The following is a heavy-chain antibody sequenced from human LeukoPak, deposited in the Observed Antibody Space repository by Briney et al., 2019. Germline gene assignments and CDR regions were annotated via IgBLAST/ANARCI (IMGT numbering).Heavy chain of an antibody. Sequence: PGGSLRLSCAASGFTFSSYSMNWVRQAPGKGLEWVSSISSSSTYIYYADSVRGRFTISRDNAKNSLFLQMNSLRAEDTAVYYCARVGGSSSRWFDPWGQGTLVTVSS. CDR2: ISSSSTYI. CDR3: ARVGGSSSRWFDP. D-gene: IGHD6-6*01. V-gene: IGHV3-21*01. CDR1: GFTFSSYS. J-gene: IGHJ5*02.